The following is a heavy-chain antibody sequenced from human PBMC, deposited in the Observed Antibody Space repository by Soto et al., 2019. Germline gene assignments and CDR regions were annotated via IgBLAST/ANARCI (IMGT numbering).Heavy chain of an antibody. CDR2: ISAYNGNT. CDR1: GYTFTSYG. CDR3: AREYGSVSRFAY. D-gene: IGHD3-10*01. V-gene: IGHV1-18*01. J-gene: IGHJ4*02. Sequence: QVQLVQSGAEVKKPGAPVKVSCKTSGYTFTSYGISWVRQAPGQGLEWMGWISAYNGNTNYAQKPQGRVTLTTDTSTSTAYLELRSLRSDDTAVYYCAREYGSVSRFAYWGQVTLVTFSS.